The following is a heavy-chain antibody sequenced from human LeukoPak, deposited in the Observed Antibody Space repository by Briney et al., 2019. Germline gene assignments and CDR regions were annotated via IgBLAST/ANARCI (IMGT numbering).Heavy chain of an antibody. D-gene: IGHD2-21*02. CDR3: AGFSRITWGDWGDAFDI. V-gene: IGHV4-34*01. Sequence: SETLSLTCSVYGGSFSDYFWSWIRQSPGKGLEWIGEIDDGGNTNYNPSLISRVIVSMEKSKKQFSLVMRSVTAADTAVYCCAGFSRITWGDWGDAFDIWGQGTTVIVSS. CDR1: GGSFSDYF. J-gene: IGHJ3*02. CDR2: IDDGGNT.